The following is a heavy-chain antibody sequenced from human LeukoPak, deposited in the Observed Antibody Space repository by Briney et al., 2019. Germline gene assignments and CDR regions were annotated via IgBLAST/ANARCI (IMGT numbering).Heavy chain of an antibody. D-gene: IGHD6-13*01. Sequence: SETLSLTCTVSGGSISSYYWSWIRQPPGKGLEWIGYIYYTGNTHYNPSLKSRVTISVDKSKNQFSLKLSSVTAADTAVYYCAVRRPAAGIDYWGQGTLVTVSS. CDR3: AVRRPAAGIDY. CDR1: GGSISSYY. J-gene: IGHJ4*02. V-gene: IGHV4-59*12. CDR2: IYYTGNT.